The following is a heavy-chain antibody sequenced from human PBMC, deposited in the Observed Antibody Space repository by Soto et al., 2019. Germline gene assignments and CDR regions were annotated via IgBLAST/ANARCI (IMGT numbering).Heavy chain of an antibody. CDR2: IYYSGST. Sequence: SETLSLTCTVSGGSISSYFWTWIRQPPGKGLEWIGYIYYSGSTNYNPSLKSRVTISVDTSKNQFSLKLSSVTAADTAVYYCARGSDFLYSCGMVVCCQGTTVTVSS. CDR1: GGSISSYF. V-gene: IGHV4-59*01. CDR3: ARGSDFLYSCGMVV. D-gene: IGHD5-12*01. J-gene: IGHJ6*02.